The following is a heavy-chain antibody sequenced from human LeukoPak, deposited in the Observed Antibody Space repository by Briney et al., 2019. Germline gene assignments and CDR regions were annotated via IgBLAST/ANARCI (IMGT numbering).Heavy chain of an antibody. CDR2: IYYSGST. CDR1: GGSISSYY. D-gene: IGHD3-10*01. Sequence: SETLSLTCTVSGGSISSYYWSWIRQPPGKGLEWIGYIYYSGSTNYNPSLKSRVTISVDTSKNQFSLKLSSVTAADTAVYYCARVGAMYYYGSEPPWFDPWGQGTLVTVSS. CDR3: ARVGAMYYYGSEPPWFDP. J-gene: IGHJ5*02. V-gene: IGHV4-59*01.